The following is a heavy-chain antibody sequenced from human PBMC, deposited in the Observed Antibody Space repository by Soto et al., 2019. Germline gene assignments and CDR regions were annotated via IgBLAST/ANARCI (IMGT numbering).Heavy chain of an antibody. J-gene: IGHJ6*02. CDR3: ARDRANIAVAATPYYYYGMDV. CDR1: GGSISSGGYY. V-gene: IGHV4-31*03. CDR2: IYYSGST. Sequence: SETLSLTCTVSGGSISSGGYYWSWIRQHPGKGLEWIGYIYYSGSTYYNPSLKSRVTISVDTSKNQFSLKLSSVTAADTAVYYCARDRANIAVAATPYYYYGMDVWGQGTTVTVSS. D-gene: IGHD6-19*01.